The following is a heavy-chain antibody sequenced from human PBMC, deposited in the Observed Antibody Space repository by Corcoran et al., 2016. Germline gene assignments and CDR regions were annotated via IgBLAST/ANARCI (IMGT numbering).Heavy chain of an antibody. CDR2: IKQDGSEK. D-gene: IGHD2-2*01. J-gene: IGHJ4*02. CDR3: ARAIAPYCSSTSCHPDY. Sequence: EVQLVESGGGLVQPGGSLRLSCAASGFTFSSYWMSWVRQAPGKGLEWVANIKQDGSEKYYVDSVKGRFTISRDNAKNSLYLQVNSLRAEDTAVYYCARAIAPYCSSTSCHPDYWGQGTLVTVSS. CDR1: GFTFSSYW. V-gene: IGHV3-7*01.